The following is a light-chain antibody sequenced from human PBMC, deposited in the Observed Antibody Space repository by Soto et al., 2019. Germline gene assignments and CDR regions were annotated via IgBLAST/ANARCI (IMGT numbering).Light chain of an antibody. CDR3: QQLNSYPWT. V-gene: IGKV1-9*01. Sequence: DIQMTQSPSSVSASVGDRVTITCRASQGISSYLAWYQQKPGKAPKVLIYGASTLQSGVPSRFSGSGSGTEFTLTISSLQPEDFATYYCQQLNSYPWTFGQGTKVEIK. CDR1: QGISSY. CDR2: GAS. J-gene: IGKJ1*01.